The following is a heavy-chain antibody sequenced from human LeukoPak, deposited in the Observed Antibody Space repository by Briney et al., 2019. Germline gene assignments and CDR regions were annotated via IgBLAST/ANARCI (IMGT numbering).Heavy chain of an antibody. CDR1: GYTFTNYV. D-gene: IGHD2-2*01. Sequence: ASVTVSCKASGYTFTNYVINWVRQATGQGLEWMGCMYPNGGNTGNAQNFHGRVTVTRKNSISTASMELSSLRSEETVVYSCARADVVVVVPAASYYSYYMDVWGKGTTVTVSS. CDR2: MYPNGGNT. J-gene: IGHJ6*03. V-gene: IGHV1-8*03. CDR3: ARADVVVVVPAASYYSYYMDV.